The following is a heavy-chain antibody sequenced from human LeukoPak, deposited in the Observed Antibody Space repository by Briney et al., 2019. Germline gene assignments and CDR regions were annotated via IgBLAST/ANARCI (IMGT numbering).Heavy chain of an antibody. D-gene: IGHD3-22*01. CDR3: ARADSSGFDY. CDR1: VYIFTSYG. CDR2: ISADNGNT. J-gene: IGHJ4*02. Sequence: ASVTVSCKASVYIFTSYGISWVRQAPGQGLEGMGWISADNGNTKYAHKLQGRVTMTTGTSTSTAYMELRSLRSDDRAVYYCARADSSGFDYWGQGTLVTVSS. V-gene: IGHV1-18*01.